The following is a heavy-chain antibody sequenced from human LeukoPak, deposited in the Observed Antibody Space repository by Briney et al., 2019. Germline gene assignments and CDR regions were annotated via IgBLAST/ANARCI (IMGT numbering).Heavy chain of an antibody. V-gene: IGHV3-23*01. Sequence: GGSLILSCATSGFTFTGHTMTWLRQAPGKGLEWVSIIGGRDDRTYYADYVEGRFAISRDTSKNILYLQMNSLRAEDTAVYYCAKDPNPLYDLWSGYKWGQGTLVTVSS. J-gene: IGHJ4*02. D-gene: IGHD3-3*01. CDR1: GFTFTGHT. CDR2: IGGRDDRT. CDR3: AKDPNPLYDLWSGYK.